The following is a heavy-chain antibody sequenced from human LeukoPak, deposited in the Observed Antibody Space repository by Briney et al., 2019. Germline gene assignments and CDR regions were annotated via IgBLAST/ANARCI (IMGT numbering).Heavy chain of an antibody. Sequence: PGGSLRLSCAASGFTFSSYWMSWVRQAPGKGLEWVAFIRYDGSNKYYADSVEGRFTISRDNSKNTLYLQMNSLRAEDTAVYYCAKDSSSWTYNWFDPWGQGTLVTVSS. V-gene: IGHV3-30*02. J-gene: IGHJ5*02. CDR2: IRYDGSNK. CDR1: GFTFSSYW. CDR3: AKDSSSWTYNWFDP. D-gene: IGHD6-13*01.